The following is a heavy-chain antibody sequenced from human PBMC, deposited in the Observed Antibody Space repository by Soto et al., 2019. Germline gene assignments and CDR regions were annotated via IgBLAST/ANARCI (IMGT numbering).Heavy chain of an antibody. J-gene: IGHJ5*02. CDR3: ASHSANYYDSSGYYANWFDP. V-gene: IGHV1-69*13. D-gene: IGHD3-22*01. CDR2: IIPIFGTA. Sequence: ASVKVSCKASGGTFSSYAISWVRQAPGQGLEWMGGIIPIFGTANYAQKFQGRVTITADESTSTAYMELSSLRSEDTAVYYCASHSANYYDSSGYYANWFDPWGQGTLVTVSS. CDR1: GGTFSSYA.